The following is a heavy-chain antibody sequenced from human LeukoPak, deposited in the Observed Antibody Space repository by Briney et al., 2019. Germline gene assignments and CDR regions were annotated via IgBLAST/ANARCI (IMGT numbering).Heavy chain of an antibody. Sequence: SETLSLTCAVYGGSFSGYYWSWIRQPPGKGLEWIGEINHSGSTNYNPSLKSRVTISVDTSKNQFSLKLSSVTAADTAVYYCARQENYYDSSGYYFPPVFDYWGQGTLVTVSS. CDR2: INHSGST. CDR1: GGSFSGYY. V-gene: IGHV4-34*01. CDR3: ARQENYYDSSGYYFPPVFDY. D-gene: IGHD3-22*01. J-gene: IGHJ4*02.